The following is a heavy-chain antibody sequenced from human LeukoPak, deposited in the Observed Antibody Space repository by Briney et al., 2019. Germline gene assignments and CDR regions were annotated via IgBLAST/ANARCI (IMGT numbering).Heavy chain of an antibody. CDR1: GFTFSSFV. CDR3: AKVTYDYVWGSYES. D-gene: IGHD3-16*01. Sequence: GGSLRLSCAASGFTFSSFVMSWVRQAPGKELEWVSAIGGSGDNTYYADSVKGRFTISRDNSKYTLYLQMNSLRAEDTAVYYCAKVTYDYVWGSYESWGQGTLVSVSS. V-gene: IGHV3-23*01. J-gene: IGHJ4*02. CDR2: IGGSGDNT.